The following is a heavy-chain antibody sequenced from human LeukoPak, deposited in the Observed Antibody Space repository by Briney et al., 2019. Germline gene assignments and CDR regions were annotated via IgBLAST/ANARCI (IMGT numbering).Heavy chain of an antibody. J-gene: IGHJ3*01. Sequence: GGSLRLPCAASGFTFSNSGMHWVRQAPGKGLEWVAVIWYDGSNEYYADAVKGRFIISRDNSKNTVHLQMHSLRVEDTSVYYCAREISMFVNAFDLWGQGTLVAVSS. CDR1: GFTFSNSG. CDR3: AREISMFVNAFDL. D-gene: IGHD3-10*02. CDR2: IWYDGSNE. V-gene: IGHV3-33*01.